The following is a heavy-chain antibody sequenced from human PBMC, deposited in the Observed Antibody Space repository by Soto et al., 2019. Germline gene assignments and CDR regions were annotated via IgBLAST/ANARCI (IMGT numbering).Heavy chain of an antibody. CDR3: ARGLNIVVVPAAPPNYFDY. J-gene: IGHJ4*02. CDR1: GGSISSGGYS. D-gene: IGHD2-2*01. CDR2: IYHSGST. V-gene: IGHV4-30-2*01. Sequence: QLQLQESGSGLVKPSQTLSLTCAVSGGSISSGGYSWSWIRQPPGKGLEWIGYIYHSGSTYYNPSLKSRVTISVDMSKNQFSLKLSSVTAADTAVYYCARGLNIVVVPAAPPNYFDYWGQGTLVTVSS.